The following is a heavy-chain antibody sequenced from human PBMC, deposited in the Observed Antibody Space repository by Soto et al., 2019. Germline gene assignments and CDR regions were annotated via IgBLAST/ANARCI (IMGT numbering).Heavy chain of an antibody. CDR1: GFTFSNYA. D-gene: IGHD5-18*01. J-gene: IGHJ4*02. CDR2: VSGSGGGT. Sequence: GGSLRLSCAASGFTFSNYAMSWVRQAPGKGLESVSAVSGSGGGTYYADSVKGRFTISRDNSKNTLYLQMNSLRAEDTAVYYCAKPVNTALVTGGNFDYWGQGTLVTVSS. CDR3: AKPVNTALVTGGNFDY. V-gene: IGHV3-23*01.